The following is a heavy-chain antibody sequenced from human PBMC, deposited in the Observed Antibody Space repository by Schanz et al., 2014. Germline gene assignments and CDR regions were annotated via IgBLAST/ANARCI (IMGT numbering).Heavy chain of an antibody. J-gene: IGHJ3*01. CDR3: ARGREVVAKIFDV. CDR2: ISSSGSYT. Sequence: QVQLVDSGGGLVKPGGSLRLSCAASGFTFSDYYMSWIRQAPGKGLEWVSYISSSGSYTNYADSVKGRFTTSRDNGKKSMYLQMNSLRAEDTGVYYCARGREVVAKIFDVWGQGTMVTVSS. V-gene: IGHV3-11*06. CDR1: GFTFSDYY. D-gene: IGHD3-22*01.